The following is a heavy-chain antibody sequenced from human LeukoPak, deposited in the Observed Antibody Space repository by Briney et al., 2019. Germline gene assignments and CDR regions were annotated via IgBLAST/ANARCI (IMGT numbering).Heavy chain of an antibody. CDR3: ARDNGTRDIVVVPAAILDY. CDR2: IIPIFGTA. CDR1: GGTFSSYA. D-gene: IGHD2-2*02. J-gene: IGHJ4*02. Sequence: ASVKVSCKASGGTFSSYAISWLRQAPGQGLEWMGGIIPIFGTANYAQKFQGRVTITADESTSTAYMELSSLRSEDTAVYYCARDNGTRDIVVVPAAILDYWGQGTLVTVSS. V-gene: IGHV1-69*13.